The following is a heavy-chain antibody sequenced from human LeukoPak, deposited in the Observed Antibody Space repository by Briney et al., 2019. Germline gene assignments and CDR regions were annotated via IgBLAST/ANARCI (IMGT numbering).Heavy chain of an antibody. CDR3: AKGHSSSSWFHANYPGFDP. CDR2: IRYDGSNK. J-gene: IGHJ5*02. Sequence: GGSLRLSCAASGFTFSSYGMHWVRQAPGKGLEWVAFIRYDGSNKYYADSVKGRFTISRDNSKNTLYLQMNSLRAEDTAVYYCAKGHSSSSWFHANYPGFDPWGQGTLVTVSS. D-gene: IGHD6-13*01. CDR1: GFTFSSYG. V-gene: IGHV3-30*02.